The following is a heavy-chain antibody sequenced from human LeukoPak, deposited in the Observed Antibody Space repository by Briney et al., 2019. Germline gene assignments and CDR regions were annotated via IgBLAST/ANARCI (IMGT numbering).Heavy chain of an antibody. J-gene: IGHJ4*02. CDR3: AREAATRYCSSTSCYMASPASY. Sequence: ASVKVPCKASGYTFTGHYMHWVRQAPGQGLEWMGWINPNSGGTNYAQKFQGRVTMTRDTSISTAYMELSRLRSDDTAVYYCAREAATRYCSSTSCYMASPASYWGQGTLVTVSS. V-gene: IGHV1-2*02. D-gene: IGHD2-2*02. CDR2: INPNSGGT. CDR1: GYTFTGHY.